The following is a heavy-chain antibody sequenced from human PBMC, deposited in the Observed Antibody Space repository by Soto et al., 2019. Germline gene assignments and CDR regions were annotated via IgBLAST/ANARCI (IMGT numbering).Heavy chain of an antibody. V-gene: IGHV3-7*01. CDR1: GFTFSSYL. D-gene: IGHD4-4*01. Sequence: EVQLVESGGGLVQPGGSLRLSCTASGFTFSSYLMSWVRQAPGKGLEWVANIKQDGSEKYYVDSVKGRFTISRDNAKNSLYLQMNSLRAEDTAVYYCASTDYSNYRNYYYYYMDVWGKGTTVTVSS. J-gene: IGHJ6*03. CDR3: ASTDYSNYRNYYYYYMDV. CDR2: IKQDGSEK.